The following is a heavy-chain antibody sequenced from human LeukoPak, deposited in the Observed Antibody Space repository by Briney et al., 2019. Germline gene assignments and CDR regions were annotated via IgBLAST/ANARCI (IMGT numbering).Heavy chain of an antibody. V-gene: IGHV3-30-3*01. CDR1: GFTFSSYA. J-gene: IGHJ4*02. Sequence: GRSLRLSCAASGFTFSSYAMHWVRQAPGKGLEWVAVISYDGSNKYYADSVKGRFTITRDNSKNTLYLQMNSLRAEDTAVYYCARVLGYDSSGYNDYWGQGTLVTVSS. CDR3: ARVLGYDSSGYNDY. D-gene: IGHD3-22*01. CDR2: ISYDGSNK.